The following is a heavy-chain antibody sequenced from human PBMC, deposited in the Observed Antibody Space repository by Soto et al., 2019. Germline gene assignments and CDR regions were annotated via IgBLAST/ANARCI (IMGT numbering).Heavy chain of an antibody. CDR3: ARRHSGGFFRFLDS. V-gene: IGHV1-69*06. CDR2: TGSGTGPG. Sequence: SVKVSCKASGGSLSTNPISWVRQAPGQGLEWMGGTGSGTGPGNHAQKFQGRLTVTADKSTSTVYMELTNLSSEDTAVYYCARRHSGGFFRFLDSWGQGTLVTVSS. D-gene: IGHD2-15*01. J-gene: IGHJ4*02. CDR1: GGSLSTNP.